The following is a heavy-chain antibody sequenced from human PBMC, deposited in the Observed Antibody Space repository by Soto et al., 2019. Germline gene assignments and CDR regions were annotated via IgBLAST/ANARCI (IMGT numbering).Heavy chain of an antibody. Sequence: SGTLYLTCAVSGCSISTHYWTWIRQPPGKGLEWIGYVYHSGSTNYNPSLNSRVSISVDTSKNQFSLKLSSVTAADTAVYYCARSSNWSEEFFRQWGQGTLVTVSS. CDR2: VYHSGST. J-gene: IGHJ1*01. CDR1: GCSISTHY. V-gene: IGHV4-59*07. D-gene: IGHD6-13*01. CDR3: ARSSNWSEEFFRQ.